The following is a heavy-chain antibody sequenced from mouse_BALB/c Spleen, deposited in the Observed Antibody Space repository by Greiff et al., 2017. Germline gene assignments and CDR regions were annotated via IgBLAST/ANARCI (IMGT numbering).Heavy chain of an antibody. J-gene: IGHJ4*01. CDR3: ARRGPLYAMDY. CDR1: GFSLSTSGMG. Sequence: QVTLKESGPGILQPSQTLSLTCSFSGFSLSTSGMGVSWIRQPSGKGLEWLAHIYWDDDKRYNPSLKSRLTISKDTSSNQVFLKITSVDTADTATYYCARRGPLYAMDYWGQGTSVTVSS. CDR2: IYWDDDK. V-gene: IGHV8-12*01.